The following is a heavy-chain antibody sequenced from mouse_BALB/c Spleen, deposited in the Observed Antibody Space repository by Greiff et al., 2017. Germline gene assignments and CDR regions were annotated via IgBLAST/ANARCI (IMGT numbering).Heavy chain of an antibody. Sequence: EVQLQESGGGLVKPGGSLKLSCAASGFTFSDYYMYWVRQTPEKRLEWVATISDGGSYTYYPDSVKGRFTISRDNAKNNLYLQMSSLKSEDTAMYYCARDPYGSSYYFDYWGQGTTLTVSS. CDR2: ISDGGSYT. V-gene: IGHV5-4*02. D-gene: IGHD1-1*01. J-gene: IGHJ2*01. CDR1: GFTFSDYY. CDR3: ARDPYGSSYYFDY.